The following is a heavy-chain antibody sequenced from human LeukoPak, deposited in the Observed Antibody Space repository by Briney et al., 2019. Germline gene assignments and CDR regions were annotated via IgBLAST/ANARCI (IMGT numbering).Heavy chain of an antibody. Sequence: GGSLRLSCAASGFTFSSYGMHWVRQAPGKGLEWVAVTSYDGSNKYYADSVKGRFTISRDNSKNTLYLQMNSLRAEDTAVYYRAKDAIVVVPAASIFDYWGQGTLVTVSS. CDR1: GFTFSSYG. J-gene: IGHJ4*02. CDR2: TSYDGSNK. CDR3: AKDAIVVVPAASIFDY. V-gene: IGHV3-30*18. D-gene: IGHD2-2*01.